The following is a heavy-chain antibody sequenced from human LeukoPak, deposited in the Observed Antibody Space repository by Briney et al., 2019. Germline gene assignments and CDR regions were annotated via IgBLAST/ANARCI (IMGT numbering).Heavy chain of an antibody. V-gene: IGHV1-8*03. CDR1: GYTFTSYD. Sequence: GASVKVSCKASGYTFTSYDINWVRQATGQGLEWMGWMDPNSGNTGYAQKFQGRVTITRNTSISTAYMELSSLRSEDTAVYYCARDREKGGTYDYWGQGTLVTVSS. J-gene: IGHJ4*02. D-gene: IGHD2-15*01. CDR3: ARDREKGGTYDY. CDR2: MDPNSGNT.